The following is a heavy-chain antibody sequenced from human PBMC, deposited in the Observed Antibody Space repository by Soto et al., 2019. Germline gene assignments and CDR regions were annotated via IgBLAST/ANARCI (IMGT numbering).Heavy chain of an antibody. J-gene: IGHJ4*02. CDR1: GFSITKHA. Sequence: VQLLESGGGLMQPGGSLRLSCSTSGFSITKHAMNWVRQAPGKGLEWVSTISNTGATTYYAASVKGRFTVSRDNSKNRGFLQMKSLRAEATAVYYCGKRGGYSYGFLYLWGQGTLVTVSS. CDR2: ISNTGATT. CDR3: GKRGGYSYGFLYL. D-gene: IGHD5-18*01. V-gene: IGHV3-23*01.